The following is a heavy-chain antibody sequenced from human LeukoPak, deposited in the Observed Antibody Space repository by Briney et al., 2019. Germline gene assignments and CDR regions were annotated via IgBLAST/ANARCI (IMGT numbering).Heavy chain of an antibody. V-gene: IGHV4-59*01. J-gene: IGHJ3*02. CDR1: GGSISSYY. CDR3: ARGRELLRRAFDI. D-gene: IGHD1-26*01. CDR2: IYYSGST. Sequence: SETLSLTCTVSGGSISSYYWSWIRQPPGKGLEWIGYIYYSGSTNYNPSLKSRVTISVDTSKNQFSLKLSSVTAADTAVYYCARGRELLRRAFDIWGQGTMVTVSS.